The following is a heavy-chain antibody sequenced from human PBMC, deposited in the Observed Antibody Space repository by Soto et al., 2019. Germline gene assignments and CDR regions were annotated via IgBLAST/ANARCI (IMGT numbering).Heavy chain of an antibody. CDR2: ISYDGSNK. Sequence: GGSLRLSCAASGFTFSSYAMHWVRQAPGKGLEWVAVISYDGSNKYYADSVKGRFTISRDNSKNTLYLQMNSLRAEDTAVYYCARDPFYYDSSGYFDYWGQGTLVTVSS. J-gene: IGHJ4*02. V-gene: IGHV3-30-3*01. D-gene: IGHD3-22*01. CDR3: ARDPFYYDSSGYFDY. CDR1: GFTFSSYA.